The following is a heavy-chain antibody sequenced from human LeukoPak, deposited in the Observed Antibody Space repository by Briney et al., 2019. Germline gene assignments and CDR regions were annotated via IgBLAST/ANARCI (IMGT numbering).Heavy chain of an antibody. V-gene: IGHV1-18*01. Sequence: APVKVSCKASGYTFTSSGISWVRQAPGQGLEWMGWISAYNGNTNYAQKLQGRVTMTTDTSTSTAYMELRRLRSDDTAVYYCARDLGDYGVFCFDPWGQGTLVTVSS. D-gene: IGHD4-17*01. J-gene: IGHJ5*02. CDR2: ISAYNGNT. CDR1: GYTFTSSG. CDR3: ARDLGDYGVFCFDP.